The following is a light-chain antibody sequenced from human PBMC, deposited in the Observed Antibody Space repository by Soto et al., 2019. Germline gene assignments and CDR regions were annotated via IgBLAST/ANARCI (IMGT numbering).Light chain of an antibody. Sequence: EIVLTQSPGTLSLSPGERATLSCRARQSVSSSYLAWYQQKPGQAPRLLIYGASSRATGIPDRFSGSGSGTDFTLTISSLEPEDFAVYYCQQRTNWRTFGGGTKVDIK. V-gene: IGKV3D-20*02. CDR1: QSVSSSY. CDR3: QQRTNWRT. CDR2: GAS. J-gene: IGKJ4*01.